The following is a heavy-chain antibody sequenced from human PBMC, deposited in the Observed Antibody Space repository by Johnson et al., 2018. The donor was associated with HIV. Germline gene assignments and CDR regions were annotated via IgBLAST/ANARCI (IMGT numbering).Heavy chain of an antibody. Sequence: VQLVESGGGVVQPGRSLRLSCAASGFTVSSNYMSWVRQAPGKGLEWVSVIYSGGSTYYADSVKGRFTISRDNSKNSLYLQMNSLRAEDTALYYCAREVGIQLWSSDAFDIWGQGTMVTVSS. J-gene: IGHJ3*02. CDR3: AREVGIQLWSSDAFDI. CDR2: IYSGGST. CDR1: GFTVSSNY. D-gene: IGHD5-18*01. V-gene: IGHV3-66*01.